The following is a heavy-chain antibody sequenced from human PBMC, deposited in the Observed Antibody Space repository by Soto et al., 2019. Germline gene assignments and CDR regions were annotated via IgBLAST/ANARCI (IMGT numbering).Heavy chain of an antibody. CDR3: ARDRYSYGSSAFDI. J-gene: IGHJ3*02. CDR1: GGTFSSYA. D-gene: IGHD5-18*01. CDR2: IIPIFGTA. V-gene: IGHV1-69*01. Sequence: QVQLVQSGAEVKKPGSSVKVSCKASGGTFSSYAISWVRQAPGQGLEWMGGIIPIFGTANYAQKFQGRVTITADESTSTAYMELSSLRSEYTAVYYCARDRYSYGSSAFDIWGQGSMVTVSS.